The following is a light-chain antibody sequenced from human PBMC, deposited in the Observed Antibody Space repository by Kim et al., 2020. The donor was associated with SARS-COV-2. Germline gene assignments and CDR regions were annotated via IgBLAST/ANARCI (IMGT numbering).Light chain of an antibody. CDR3: QQSYGTPES. Sequence: VEDRVTKTGRGSQRISRFVDWNKQKPGKAPKRLINATSNLQSGVPSRFSGSGSGTDFTLAIGSLQPEDFATNYCQQSYGTPESFGQGTKLEI. CDR1: QRISRF. CDR2: ATS. V-gene: IGKV1-39*01. J-gene: IGKJ2*03.